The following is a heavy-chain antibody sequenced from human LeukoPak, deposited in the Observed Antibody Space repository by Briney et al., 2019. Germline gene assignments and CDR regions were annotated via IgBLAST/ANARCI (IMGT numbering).Heavy chain of an antibody. J-gene: IGHJ6*02. D-gene: IGHD3-3*02. CDR2: INPSGGSK. V-gene: IGHV1-46*01. Sequence: ASVKVSCKASGYTFTSYYMHWVRQAPGQGLEWMGIINPSGGSKSYAQKFQGRVTMTRDTSTSTVYMELSSLRSEDTAVYYCARNFKALSGTLGMDVWGQGTTVTVSS. CDR1: GYTFTSYY. CDR3: ARNFKALSGTLGMDV.